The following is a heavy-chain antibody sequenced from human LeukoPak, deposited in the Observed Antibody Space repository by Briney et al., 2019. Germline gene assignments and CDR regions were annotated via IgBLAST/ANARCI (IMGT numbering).Heavy chain of an antibody. D-gene: IGHD2-15*01. Sequence: SQTLSLTCTVSGDSISSGGYYWSWVRQHPGKDLEWIGYIYYSGSTYYNPSLKSRVTISVDTSKNQFSLKLSSVTAADTAVYYCARAIYCSGGSCYPRHSDYWGQGTLVTVSS. V-gene: IGHV4-30-4*01. J-gene: IGHJ4*02. CDR1: GDSISSGGYY. CDR3: ARAIYCSGGSCYPRHSDY. CDR2: IYYSGST.